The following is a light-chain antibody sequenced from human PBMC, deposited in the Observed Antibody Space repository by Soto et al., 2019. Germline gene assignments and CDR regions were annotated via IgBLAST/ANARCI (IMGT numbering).Light chain of an antibody. J-gene: IGKJ1*01. Sequence: DIQMTQSPSTLSAFVGDRVTITCRASERISTWLAWYQQKPGKPPKLLISKASTLESGVPSRFSGSGSGADFTLTFSGLQPEDVAIYYCQQSRACSWTFGQGTKVEI. V-gene: IGKV1-5*03. CDR3: QQSRACSWT. CDR1: ERISTW. CDR2: KAS.